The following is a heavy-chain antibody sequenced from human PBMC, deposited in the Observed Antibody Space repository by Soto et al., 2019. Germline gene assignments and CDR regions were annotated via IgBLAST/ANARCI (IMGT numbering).Heavy chain of an antibody. CDR2: ISSSSSYI. D-gene: IGHD6-19*01. J-gene: IGHJ6*02. CDR3: ARDWYSSGWYSSPYYYGMDV. V-gene: IGHV3-21*01. Sequence: GGSLRLSCAASGFTFSSYSMNWVRQAPGKGLEWVSSISSSSSYIYYADSVKGRFTISRDNAKNSLYLQMNSLRAEDTAVYYCARDWYSSGWYSSPYYYGMDVWGQGTTVTVSS. CDR1: GFTFSSYS.